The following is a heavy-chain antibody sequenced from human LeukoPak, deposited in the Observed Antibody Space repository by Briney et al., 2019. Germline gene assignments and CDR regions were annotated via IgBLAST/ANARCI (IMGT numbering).Heavy chain of an antibody. CDR2: ISYDGYNK. Sequence: GRSLRLSCAASGFTFNNYAMHWVRQAPGRGLEWVAVISYDGYNKYYVDSVKGRFTISRDNSNNTMYLQMDSLSAEDTAVYYCARGYSGSYSRGADYWGQGTLITVSS. V-gene: IGHV3-30*04. CDR1: GFTFNNYA. CDR3: ARGYSGSYSRGADY. D-gene: IGHD1-26*01. J-gene: IGHJ4*02.